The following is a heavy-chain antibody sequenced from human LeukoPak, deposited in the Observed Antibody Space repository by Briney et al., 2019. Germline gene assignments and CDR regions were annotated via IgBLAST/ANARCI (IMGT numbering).Heavy chain of an antibody. D-gene: IGHD5-12*01. CDR3: AGDSGYDQGGLDY. CDR1: GYTFTGYY. CDR2: INPNSGGT. V-gene: IGHV1-2*02. J-gene: IGHJ4*02. Sequence: ASVKVSCKASGYTFTGYYMHWVRQAPGQGLEWMGWINPNSGGTNYAQKFQGRVTMTRDTSISTAYMELSRLRSDDTAVYYCAGDSGYDQGGLDYWGQGTLVTVSS.